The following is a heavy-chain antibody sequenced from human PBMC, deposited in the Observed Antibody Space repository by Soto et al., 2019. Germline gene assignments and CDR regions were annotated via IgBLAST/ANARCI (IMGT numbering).Heavy chain of an antibody. Sequence: XGSRGLACAASGFTMSNYEMSGGRQAPGKGLEWVSYISISGSTIYYADSVKGRFTISRDNAKNSLYLQMNSLRAAATPVYYCATTQLRACYFDLWGRGPLVIVSS. CDR1: GFTMSNYE. V-gene: IGHV3-48*03. CDR3: ATTQLRACYFDL. D-gene: IGHD2-2*01. J-gene: IGHJ2*01. CDR2: ISISGSTI.